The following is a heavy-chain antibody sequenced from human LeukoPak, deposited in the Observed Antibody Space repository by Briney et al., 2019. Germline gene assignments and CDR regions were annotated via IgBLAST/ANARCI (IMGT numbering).Heavy chain of an antibody. V-gene: IGHV3-30*02. CDR2: IRYDGSNK. D-gene: IGHD3-22*01. J-gene: IGHJ6*03. Sequence: GGSLRLSCAASGFTFSSYGMHWVRQAPGKGLEWVAFIRYDGSNKYYADSVKGRFTISRDNSKNTLYLQMNSLRAEDTAVYYCAKVFYDSSYPYYYYYYMDVWGKGTTVTISS. CDR1: GFTFSSYG. CDR3: AKVFYDSSYPYYYYYYMDV.